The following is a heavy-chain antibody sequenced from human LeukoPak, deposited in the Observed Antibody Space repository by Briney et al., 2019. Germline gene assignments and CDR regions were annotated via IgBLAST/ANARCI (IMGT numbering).Heavy chain of an antibody. J-gene: IGHJ4*02. D-gene: IGHD5-18*01. CDR1: GFTFSSYG. V-gene: IGHV3-30*03. Sequence: GGSLRLSCAASGFTFSSYGMHWVRQAPGKGLEWVAVISYDGSNKYYADSVKGRFTISRDNSKNTLYLQMNSLRAEDTAVYYCARGRGYSYGWGQGTLVTVSS. CDR2: ISYDGSNK. CDR3: ARGRGYSYG.